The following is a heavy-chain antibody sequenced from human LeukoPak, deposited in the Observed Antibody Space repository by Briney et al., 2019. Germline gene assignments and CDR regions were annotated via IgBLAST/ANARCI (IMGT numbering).Heavy chain of an antibody. D-gene: IGHD3-16*01. J-gene: IGHJ5*02. Sequence: SPTLSLTCAISGDSVSSKSAVWSWIRQSPSRGLEWLGRTYYRSKWYNDYAVSVKSRITVNPDTSKNQFSLHLSSVTPEDTAVYYCARDSFDGNNWFDPWGQGTLVTVSS. CDR3: ARDSFDGNNWFDP. CDR2: TYYRSKWYN. V-gene: IGHV6-1*01. CDR1: GDSVSSKSAV.